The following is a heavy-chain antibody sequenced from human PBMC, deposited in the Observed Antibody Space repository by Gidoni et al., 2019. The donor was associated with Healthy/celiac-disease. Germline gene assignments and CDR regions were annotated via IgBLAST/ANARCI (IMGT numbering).Heavy chain of an antibody. CDR1: GFTFSSYA. CDR3: VKGIAARPFYYYGMDV. Sequence: EVQLVESGGGLVQPGGSLRLSCSASGFTFSSYAMHWVRQAPGKGLEYVSAISSNGGSTYYADSVKGRFTISRDNSKNTLYLQMSSLRAEDTAVYYCVKGIAARPFYYYGMDVWGQGTTVTVSS. J-gene: IGHJ6*02. V-gene: IGHV3-64D*06. D-gene: IGHD6-6*01. CDR2: ISSNGGST.